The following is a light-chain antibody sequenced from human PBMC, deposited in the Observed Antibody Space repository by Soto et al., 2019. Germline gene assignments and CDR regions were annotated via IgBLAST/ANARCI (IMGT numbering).Light chain of an antibody. V-gene: IGKV3-11*01. CDR3: QQRSTSPRT. J-gene: IGKJ4*01. CDR1: QRVSSY. CDR2: DAS. Sequence: EIVLTQSPATLSLSPGERATLSCRASQRVSSYLAWYQQKPGQAPRLLIYDASNRATGIPARFSGSGSGTDFTLTISSLEPEDFAVYYSQQRSTSPRTFGGGTKVEIK.